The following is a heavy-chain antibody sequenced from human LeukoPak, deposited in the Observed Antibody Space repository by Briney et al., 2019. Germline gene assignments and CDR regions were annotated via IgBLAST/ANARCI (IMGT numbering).Heavy chain of an antibody. CDR1: GFTFSNYA. CDR3: AKDGHCSGGSCYGNYFDY. V-gene: IGHV3-23*01. Sequence: GGSLRLSCAASGFTFSNYAMSWVRQAPGKGLEWVSAISGSGGTTYYADSVKGRFTISRDNSKNTLYLQVNSLRAEDTAVYYCAKDGHCSGGSCYGNYFDYWGQGTLVTVSS. J-gene: IGHJ4*02. CDR2: ISGSGGTT. D-gene: IGHD2-15*01.